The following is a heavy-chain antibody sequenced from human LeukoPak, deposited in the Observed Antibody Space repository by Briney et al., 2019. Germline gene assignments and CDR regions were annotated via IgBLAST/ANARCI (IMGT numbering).Heavy chain of an antibody. Sequence: KASETLSLTCTVSGGSISSYYWSWIRQPPGKGLKWVGYIYYSGRTNYNPSLKSRVIISVDTSKNQFSLKLSSVTAADTAVYYCARDFGVTTYYYGMDVWGKGTTVTVSS. CDR1: GGSISSYY. V-gene: IGHV4-59*01. D-gene: IGHD4-17*01. J-gene: IGHJ6*04. CDR2: IYYSGRT. CDR3: ARDFGVTTYYYGMDV.